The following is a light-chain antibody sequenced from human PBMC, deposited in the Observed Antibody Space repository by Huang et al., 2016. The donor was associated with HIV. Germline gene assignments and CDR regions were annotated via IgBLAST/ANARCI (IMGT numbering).Light chain of an antibody. Sequence: EIVLTQSPGTLSLSPGERATLSCRASPSLGSSSLAWYQQKAGQASRLLMYGASSRATGIPDRFRGSGSGTDFTLSISRLEPEDFAVYYCQQYASSPVTFGGGTKVEIK. J-gene: IGKJ4*01. V-gene: IGKV3-20*01. CDR3: QQYASSPVT. CDR1: PSLGSSS. CDR2: GAS.